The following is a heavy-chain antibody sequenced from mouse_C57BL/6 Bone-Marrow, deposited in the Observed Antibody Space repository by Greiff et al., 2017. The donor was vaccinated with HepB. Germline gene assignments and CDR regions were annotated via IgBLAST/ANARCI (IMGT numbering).Heavy chain of an antibody. CDR2: INYDGSST. CDR3: ARDHSNYAMDY. CDR1: GFTFSDYY. Sequence: EVQLVESEGGLVQPGSSMKLSCTASGFTFSDYYMAWVRQVPEKGLEWVANINYDGSSTYYLDSLKSRFIISRDNAKNILYLQMSSLKSEDTATYYCARDHSNYAMDYWGQGTSVTVSS. V-gene: IGHV5-16*01. J-gene: IGHJ4*01.